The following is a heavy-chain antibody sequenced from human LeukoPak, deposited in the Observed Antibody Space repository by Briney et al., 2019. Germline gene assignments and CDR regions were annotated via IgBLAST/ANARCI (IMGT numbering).Heavy chain of an antibody. CDR2: IYHSGST. CDR3: ARISEMATILDY. Sequence: SETLTLTCRVSGYSISSGSYRGWLRPPPGKGQEWIGSIYHSGSTYYNPSLKSRVTISVDTSKNQFYLKLSSVTAADTAVYYCARISEMATILDYWGQGTLVTVSS. CDR1: GYSISSGSY. D-gene: IGHD5-24*01. V-gene: IGHV4-38-2*02. J-gene: IGHJ4*02.